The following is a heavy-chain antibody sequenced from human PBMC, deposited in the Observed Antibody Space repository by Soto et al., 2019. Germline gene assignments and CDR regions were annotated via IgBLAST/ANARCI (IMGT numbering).Heavy chain of an antibody. D-gene: IGHD2-8*01. CDR2: IYYSGST. Sequence: SETLSLTCTVSGGSISSYYWSWVRQPPGKGLEWIGYIYYSGSTNYNPSLKSRVTISVDTSKNQFSLKLSSVTAADTAVYYCARVPVNGQPPKSFDLWGQATLVTVST. J-gene: IGHJ5*02. CDR1: GGSISSYY. CDR3: ARVPVNGQPPKSFDL. V-gene: IGHV4-59*01.